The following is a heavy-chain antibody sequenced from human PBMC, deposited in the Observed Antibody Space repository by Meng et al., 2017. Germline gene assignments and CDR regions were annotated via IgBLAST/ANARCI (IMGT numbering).Heavy chain of an antibody. CDR1: GGSISSGGYY. Sequence: QVQLQESGPGLVKPSQTLSLTCTVSGGSISSGGYYWSWIRQHPGQGLEWIGYIYYSGSTYYNPSLKSRVTISVDTSKNQFSLKLSSVTAADTAVYYCARYYGSGPNWFDPWGQGTLVTVSS. CDR3: ARYYGSGPNWFDP. CDR2: IYYSGST. V-gene: IGHV4-31*03. J-gene: IGHJ5*02. D-gene: IGHD3-10*01.